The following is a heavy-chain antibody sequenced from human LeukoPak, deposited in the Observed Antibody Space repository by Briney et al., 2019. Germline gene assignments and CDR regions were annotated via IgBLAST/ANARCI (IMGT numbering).Heavy chain of an antibody. CDR1: GFTFSSYA. CDR2: ISGSGGST. D-gene: IGHD3-22*01. Sequence: QPGGSLRLSCAASGFTFSSYAMSWVRQAPGKGLEWVSAISGSGGSTYYADSVKGRFTISRDNSKNTLYLQLNSLRAEDTAVYYCATIRSYDSTSSDFWGQGTLVTVSS. J-gene: IGHJ4*02. V-gene: IGHV3-23*01. CDR3: ATIRSYDSTSSDF.